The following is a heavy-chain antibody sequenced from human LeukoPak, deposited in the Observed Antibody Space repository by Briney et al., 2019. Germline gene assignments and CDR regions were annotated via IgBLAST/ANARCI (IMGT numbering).Heavy chain of an antibody. J-gene: IGHJ4*02. CDR3: ARVGDIITMIGKTPDY. CDR2: ISSSSSYI. Sequence: PGGSLRLSCAASGFTFSSYAMSWVRQAPGKGLEWVSSISSSSSYIYYADSVKGRFTISRDNAKNSLYLQMNSLRAEDTAVYYCARVGDIITMIGKTPDYWGQGTLVTVSS. V-gene: IGHV3-21*01. CDR1: GFTFSSYA. D-gene: IGHD3-22*01.